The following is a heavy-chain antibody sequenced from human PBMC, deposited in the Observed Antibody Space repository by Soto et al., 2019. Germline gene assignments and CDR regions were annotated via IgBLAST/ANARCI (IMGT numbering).Heavy chain of an antibody. D-gene: IGHD6-13*01. J-gene: IGHJ6*03. CDR1: GFTFSSYS. CDR2: ISSSTSYI. CDR3: ARDRLDGSTWDSPDYYYYMDV. V-gene: IGHV3-21*01. Sequence: EVQLVESGGGLVKPGGSLRLSCAASGFTFSSYSMNWVRQAPGKGLEWVSSISSSTSYIYYADSVKGRFTIPRDNANNSRSLQVNSLRAEDTAVYYCARDRLDGSTWDSPDYYYYMDVWGKGTTVTVSS.